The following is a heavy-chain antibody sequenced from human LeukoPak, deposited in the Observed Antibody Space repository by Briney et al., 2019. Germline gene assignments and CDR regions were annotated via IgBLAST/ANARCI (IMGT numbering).Heavy chain of an antibody. V-gene: IGHV3-43*01. D-gene: IGHD3-22*01. CDR1: GFTFYDYT. CDR2: ISWDGGST. CDR3: AKPNSSGYLYYFDY. J-gene: IGHJ4*02. Sequence: GGSLRLSCAASGFTFYDYTMHWVRQAPGKGLEWVSLISWDGGSTYYADSVKGRFTISRDNSKNSLYLQMNSLRTEDTALYYCAKPNSSGYLYYFDYWGQGTLVTVSS.